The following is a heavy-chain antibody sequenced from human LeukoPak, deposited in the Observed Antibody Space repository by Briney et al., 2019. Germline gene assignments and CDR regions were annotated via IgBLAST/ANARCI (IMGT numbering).Heavy chain of an antibody. J-gene: IGHJ4*02. CDR3: AKGPQLYSGYHPDY. CDR2: ITGSDDAT. D-gene: IGHD5-12*01. V-gene: IGHV3-23*01. Sequence: HPGGSLRLSCAASGFTFSSAAMTWVRQAPGKGLEWVSTITGSDDATYYADSVKGRFTISRDFSRNTVGLQMNSLRTEDTTIYYCAKGPQLYSGYHPDYWGQGTLVTVSS. CDR1: GFTFSSAA.